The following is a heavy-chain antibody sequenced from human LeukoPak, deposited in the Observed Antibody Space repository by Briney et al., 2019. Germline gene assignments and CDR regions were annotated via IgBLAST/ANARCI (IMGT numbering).Heavy chain of an antibody. D-gene: IGHD2-15*01. J-gene: IGHJ6*02. CDR1: GGSFRGYY. CDR3: ARVICSGGSCYSPYYYYGMDV. V-gene: IGHV4-34*01. Sequence: SETLSLTCAVYGGSFRGYYWSWIRQPPGKGLEWIGEINHSGSTNYNPSLKSRVTISVDTSKNQFSLKLSSVTAADTAVYYCARVICSGGSCYSPYYYYGMDVWGQGTTVTVSS. CDR2: INHSGST.